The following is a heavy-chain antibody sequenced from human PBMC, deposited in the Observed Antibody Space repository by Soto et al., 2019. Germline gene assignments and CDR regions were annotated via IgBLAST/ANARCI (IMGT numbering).Heavy chain of an antibody. J-gene: IGHJ4*02. V-gene: IGHV3-30-3*01. Sequence: PGASLRRSSAASVFACSSYAMHWVRQALGKGLDWVSVISYDASNTYYADCVKGRFTISRANSKNTLYLQMNSLRAEDTAVYYCADAYYDILTGPSCKPTDHCGQGTRVTVSS. CDR1: VFACSSYA. CDR3: ADAYYDILTGPSCKPTDH. D-gene: IGHD3-9*01. CDR2: ISYDASNT.